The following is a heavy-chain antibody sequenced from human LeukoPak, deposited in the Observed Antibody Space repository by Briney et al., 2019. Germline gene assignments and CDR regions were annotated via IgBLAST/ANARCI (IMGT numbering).Heavy chain of an antibody. V-gene: IGHV3-48*01. Sequence: AGGSLRLSCAASGFTFSLYSMNWVRQAPGKGLEWVSYITSGSTTIYYADSVKGRFTISRDNAKNSLFLQMNSLRAEDTAVYYWARDGGGDYWGQGTLVTVSS. CDR1: GFTFSLYS. D-gene: IGHD3-16*01. J-gene: IGHJ4*02. CDR2: ITSGSTTI. CDR3: ARDGGGDY.